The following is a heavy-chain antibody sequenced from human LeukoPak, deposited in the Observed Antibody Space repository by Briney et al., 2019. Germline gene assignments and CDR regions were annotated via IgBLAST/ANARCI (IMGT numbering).Heavy chain of an antibody. CDR3: ARCIQKVTAIPKYYFDY. Sequence: SETLSLTCTVSGGSMSPYHWGWIRQPPGKGLEWIGYIYYSGSTNYNPSLKSRVTISVDTSKNQFSLKLSSVTAADTAVYYCARCIQKVTAIPKYYFDYWGQGTLVTVSS. CDR2: IYYSGST. CDR1: GGSMSPYH. D-gene: IGHD2-21*02. V-gene: IGHV4-59*08. J-gene: IGHJ4*02.